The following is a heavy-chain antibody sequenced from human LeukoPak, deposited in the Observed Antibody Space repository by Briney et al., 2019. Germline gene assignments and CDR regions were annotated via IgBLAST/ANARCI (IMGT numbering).Heavy chain of an antibody. D-gene: IGHD6-13*01. V-gene: IGHV1-2*02. CDR3: ARLSSSWYRYFDY. CDR1: GYTFTGYY. J-gene: IGHJ4*02. Sequence: ASVKVSCKASGYTFTGYYMHWVRQAPGQGLEWMGWINPNSGDSNYAQKFQGRVTMTRDTSISTAYMELSRLRSDDTAVYYCARLSSSWYRYFDYWGQGTLVTVSS. CDR2: INPNSGDS.